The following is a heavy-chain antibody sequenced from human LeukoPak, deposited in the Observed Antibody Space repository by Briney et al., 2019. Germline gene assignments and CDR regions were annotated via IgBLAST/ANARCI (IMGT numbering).Heavy chain of an antibody. CDR3: ARDTGIRWVRGVPYYYYMDV. Sequence: GASVKVSCKASGGTFSSYAISWVRQAPGQGLEWMGGIIPIFGTANYAQKFQGRVTITTDESTSTAYMELSSLRSEDTAVYYCARDTGIRWVRGVPYYYYMDVWGKGTTVTVSS. CDR1: GGTFSSYA. CDR2: IIPIFGTA. J-gene: IGHJ6*03. D-gene: IGHD3-10*01. V-gene: IGHV1-69*05.